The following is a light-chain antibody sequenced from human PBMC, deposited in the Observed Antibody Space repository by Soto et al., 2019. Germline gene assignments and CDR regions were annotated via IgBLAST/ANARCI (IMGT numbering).Light chain of an antibody. J-gene: IGKJ1*01. CDR1: QYINTR. CDR2: QTS. Sequence: MVLTQSPATLSSFPGDRGTRSCMASQYINTRLAWYQHRPGQAPRLLIYQTSIRAAGIPARFSASGSGTDFTLTISDVQPEDFALYYCHQRQSWPRTFGQGTKVDI. CDR3: HQRQSWPRT. V-gene: IGKV3-11*01.